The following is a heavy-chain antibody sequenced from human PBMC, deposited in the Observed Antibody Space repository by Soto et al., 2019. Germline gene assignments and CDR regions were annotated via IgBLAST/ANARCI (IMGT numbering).Heavy chain of an antibody. V-gene: IGHV5-51*01. CDR2: IYPSDSDI. CDR3: ARLVTGAMAN. J-gene: IGHJ4*02. D-gene: IGHD2-21*02. Sequence: GESLKISCEGSGYNFSTYWIVWVRQMPGKGLEWMGSIYPSDSDIRYSPSFQGHVTISADKSVTTAYLHWSSLKTSDTAIYYCARLVTGAMANWGQGILVTVS. CDR1: GYNFSTYW.